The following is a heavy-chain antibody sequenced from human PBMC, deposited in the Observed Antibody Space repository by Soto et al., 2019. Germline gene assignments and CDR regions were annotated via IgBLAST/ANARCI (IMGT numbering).Heavy chain of an antibody. J-gene: IGHJ6*02. CDR3: AKAGRSSYYGSGSYYTPADYYYGMDV. V-gene: IGHV3-23*01. D-gene: IGHD3-10*01. CDR1: GFTFSSYA. Sequence: GGSLRLSCAASGFTFSSYAMSWVRQAPGKGLEWVSAISGSGGSTYYADSVKGRFTISRDNSKNTLYLQMNSLRAEDTAVYYCAKAGRSSYYGSGSYYTPADYYYGMDVWGQGTTVTVSS. CDR2: ISGSGGST.